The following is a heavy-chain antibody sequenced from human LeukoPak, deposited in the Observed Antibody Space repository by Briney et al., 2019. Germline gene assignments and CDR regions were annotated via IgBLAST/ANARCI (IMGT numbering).Heavy chain of an antibody. Sequence: GGSLRHSCAASGFRFSSYSMNWVRQAPGKGLEWVSYISGSGNAKHYTDSVKGRFTISRDNAKNALYLQMNSLRAEDTAVYFCARDYLYAFDYWGQGTLVTVSS. V-gene: IGHV3-48*01. CDR1: GFRFSSYS. J-gene: IGHJ4*02. CDR2: ISGSGNAK. D-gene: IGHD2-2*01. CDR3: ARDYLYAFDY.